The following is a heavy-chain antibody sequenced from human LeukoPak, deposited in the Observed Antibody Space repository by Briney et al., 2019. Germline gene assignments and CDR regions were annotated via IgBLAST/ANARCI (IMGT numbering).Heavy chain of an antibody. CDR1: GYTFTGYY. CDR2: INPNSGGT. J-gene: IGHJ4*02. CDR3: GRGGQLWSNRRETYYFDY. D-gene: IGHD5-18*01. V-gene: IGHV1-2*02. Sequence: ASVKVSCKASGYTFTGYYMHWVRQAPGQGLEWMGWINPNSGGTNYAQKFQGRVTMARDTSISTAYMELSRLRSDDTAVYYCGRGGQLWSNRRETYYFDYWGQGTLVTVSS.